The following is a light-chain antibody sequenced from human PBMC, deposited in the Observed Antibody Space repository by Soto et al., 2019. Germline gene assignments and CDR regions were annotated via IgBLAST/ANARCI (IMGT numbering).Light chain of an antibody. CDR3: HQYGRSPWT. V-gene: IGKV3-20*01. CDR2: GAS. Sequence: EVVMTQFPATLSVSPGGRATLSCRASQSLSTNLAWYQHKPGQSPRLLLFGASNRATGIPDRFSGSGSGADFTLTISRVEPEDFAVYYCHQYGRSPWTLGQGTKVDIK. J-gene: IGKJ1*01. CDR1: QSLSTN.